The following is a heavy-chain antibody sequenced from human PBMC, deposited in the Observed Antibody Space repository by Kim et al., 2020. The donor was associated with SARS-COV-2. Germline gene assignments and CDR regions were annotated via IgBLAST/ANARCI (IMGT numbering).Heavy chain of an antibody. Sequence: SETLSLTCTVSGGSISRYYWSCIRQLPGKGLEWIGYTYYSGSTNYNPSLKRRVSISVDTSKNQFSQKLSSVTSATTAVYYCAGGHIVVRANWFDPWGQRTLITVS. V-gene: IGHV4-59*13. CDR3: AGGHIVVRANWFDP. D-gene: IGHD3-10*02. J-gene: IGHJ5*02. CDR2: TYYSGST. CDR1: GGSISRYY.